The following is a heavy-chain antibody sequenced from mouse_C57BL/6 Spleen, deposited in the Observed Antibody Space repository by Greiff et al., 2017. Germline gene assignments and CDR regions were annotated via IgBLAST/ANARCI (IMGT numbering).Heavy chain of an antibody. D-gene: IGHD4-1*01. CDR2: TYPSDGST. CDR1: GYSFTDHT. V-gene: IGHV1-78*01. CDR3: ARYPSIWDVTY. J-gene: IGHJ3*01. Sequence: QVQLQQSDAELVKPGASVKISCKVSGYSFTDHTIHWMKQRPEQGLEWIGYTYPSDGSTKYNEQFKGKATLTADKSSSTAYMQLNSLTSEDSAVYFCARYPSIWDVTYWGQGTLVTVSA.